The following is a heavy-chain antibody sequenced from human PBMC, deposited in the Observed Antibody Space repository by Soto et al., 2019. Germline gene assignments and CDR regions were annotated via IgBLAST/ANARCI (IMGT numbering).Heavy chain of an antibody. CDR3: AKAPGGGNCSGGTCYSVGYFDY. D-gene: IGHD2-15*01. CDR1: GFTFDDYA. V-gene: IGHV3-9*01. Sequence: EVHLVESGGGLVQPGRSLRLSCAASGFTFDDYAMHWVRQAPGKGLEWVAGISWNSGSIDYADSVKGRITISRDNAKNSLYLKMNSLRAENTAFYYCAKAPGGGNCSGGTCYSVGYFDYWGQGTLVTVSS. J-gene: IGHJ4*02. CDR2: ISWNSGSI.